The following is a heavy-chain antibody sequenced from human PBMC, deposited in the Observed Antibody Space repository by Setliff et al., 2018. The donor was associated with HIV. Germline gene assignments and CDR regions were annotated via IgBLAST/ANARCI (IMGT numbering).Heavy chain of an antibody. V-gene: IGHV4-31*01. Sequence: PSETLSLTCTVSGDSIDRSNFFWTWIRQHPGKGLEWIGYIYYSGSATYNPSLKSQASISVDTSRNEFSLKLSSVTAADTAVYFCARGGAFCGRDSCYYLDYRGQGNPVTVSS. J-gene: IGHJ4*02. CDR1: GDSIDRSNFF. CDR2: IYYSGSA. D-gene: IGHD2-21*02. CDR3: ARGGAFCGRDSCYYLDY.